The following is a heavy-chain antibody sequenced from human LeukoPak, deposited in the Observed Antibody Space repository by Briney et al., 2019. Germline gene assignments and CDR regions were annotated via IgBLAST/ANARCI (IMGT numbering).Heavy chain of an antibody. CDR3: ARRGVRDWFDL. J-gene: IGHJ5*02. D-gene: IGHD3-10*01. CDR1: GYSFTNYW. V-gene: IGHV5-51*01. CDR2: IYSGDSDT. Sequence: PGESLKISCKGSGYSFTNYWIAWVRQMPGKGLEWMGIIYSGDSDTGYSPSFQGHVTISADKSINTAYLQWSSLKASDTAMYYCARRGVRDWFDLWGQGTLVTVSS.